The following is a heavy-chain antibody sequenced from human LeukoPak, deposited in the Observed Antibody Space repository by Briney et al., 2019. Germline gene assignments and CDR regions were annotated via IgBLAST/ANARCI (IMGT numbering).Heavy chain of an antibody. Sequence: PGGSLRLSRAASGFTFSSYSMNWVRQAPGKGLEWVSSISSSSSYIYYADSVKGRFTISRDNAKNSLYLQMNSLRAEDTAVYYCARGYSGYDWRVNWFDPWGQGTLVTVSS. D-gene: IGHD5-12*01. V-gene: IGHV3-21*01. J-gene: IGHJ5*02. CDR3: ARGYSGYDWRVNWFDP. CDR1: GFTFSSYS. CDR2: ISSSSSYI.